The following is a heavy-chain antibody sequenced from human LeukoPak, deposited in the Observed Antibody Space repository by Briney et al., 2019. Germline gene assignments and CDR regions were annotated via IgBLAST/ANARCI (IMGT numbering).Heavy chain of an antibody. D-gene: IGHD3-10*01. CDR2: IWYDGSNK. J-gene: IGHJ6*03. CDR3: AKDRGVYYYYYMDV. Sequence: PGGSLRLSCAASGFTFSSIGMHWVRQAPGKGLEWVAFIWYDGSNKYYADSVKGRFTISRDNSKDTLYLEMNSLKPEDTALYYCAKDRGVYYYYYMDVWGRGTTVTVSS. CDR1: GFTFSSIG. V-gene: IGHV3-30*02.